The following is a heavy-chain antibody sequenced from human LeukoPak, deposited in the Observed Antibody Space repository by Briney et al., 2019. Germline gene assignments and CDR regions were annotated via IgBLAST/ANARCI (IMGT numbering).Heavy chain of an antibody. CDR3: ARGDYDTLTGTPLDSSYYGMDV. Sequence: GASVKVSCKASGGTFSSYAISWVRQAPGQGLEWMGGIIPIFGTANYAQKFQGRVTITADKSTSTAYMELSSLRSEDTAVYYCARGDYDTLTGTPLDSSYYGMDVWGKGTTVTVSS. V-gene: IGHV1-69*06. CDR1: GGTFSSYA. CDR2: IIPIFGTA. J-gene: IGHJ6*04. D-gene: IGHD3-9*01.